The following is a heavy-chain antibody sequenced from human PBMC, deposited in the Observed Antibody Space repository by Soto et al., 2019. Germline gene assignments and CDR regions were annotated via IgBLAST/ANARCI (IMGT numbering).Heavy chain of an antibody. CDR1: GYTFTNYS. V-gene: IGHV1-3*01. J-gene: IGHJ4*02. CDR3: ATGRAFSIPYYHDY. Sequence: ASVKVSCKASGYTFTNYSIHWVRQAPGQRLEWMGWINAGTGDTKYSQEFQGRVSLTRDTSARTAFMELSSLRSEDTAVYYCATGRAFSIPYYHDYWGQGTLVTVSS. CDR2: INAGTGDT. D-gene: IGHD2-2*02.